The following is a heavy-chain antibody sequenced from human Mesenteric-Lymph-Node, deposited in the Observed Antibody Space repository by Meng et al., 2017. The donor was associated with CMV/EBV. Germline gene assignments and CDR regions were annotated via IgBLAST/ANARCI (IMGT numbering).Heavy chain of an antibody. D-gene: IGHD5-18*01. Sequence: SGKASGYTFTSYGISWVRQAPGQGLEWMGWISAYNGNTNYAQKLQGRVTMTTDTSTSTAYMELRSLRSDDTAVYYCARRLRAGWFDPWGQGTLVTVSS. J-gene: IGHJ5*02. CDR3: ARRLRAGWFDP. CDR1: GYTFTSYG. V-gene: IGHV1-18*01. CDR2: ISAYNGNT.